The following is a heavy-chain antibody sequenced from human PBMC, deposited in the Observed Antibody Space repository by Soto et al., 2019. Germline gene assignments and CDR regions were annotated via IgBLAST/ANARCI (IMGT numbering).Heavy chain of an antibody. CDR3: ARRHLAVAVSPWFDP. J-gene: IGHJ5*02. CDR1: GLSITDSEMG. V-gene: IGHV2-26*01. Sequence: QVTLKESGPVLVKPTETLTLRCTVSGLSITDSEMGVSWIRQPPGKALEWLAHIDSSGEKSYRTFLKSRLTSSKKTSKSQIVLIMTNRDPADTATYYCARRHLAVAVSPWFDPWGQGILVTVSS. CDR2: IDSSGEK. D-gene: IGHD3-16*01.